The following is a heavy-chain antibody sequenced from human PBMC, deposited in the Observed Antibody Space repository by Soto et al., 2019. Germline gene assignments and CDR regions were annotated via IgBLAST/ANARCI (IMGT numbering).Heavy chain of an antibody. J-gene: IGHJ4*02. CDR3: ASRIFDYGDHIDY. CDR2: INHSGST. V-gene: IGHV4-34*01. D-gene: IGHD4-17*01. CDR1: GGSFSGYY. Sequence: SETLSLTCAVYGGSFSGYYWSWIRQPPGKGLEWIGEINHSGSTNYNPSLKSRVTISVDTSKNQFSLKLSSVTAADTAVYYCASRIFDYGDHIDYWGQGTLVTVSS.